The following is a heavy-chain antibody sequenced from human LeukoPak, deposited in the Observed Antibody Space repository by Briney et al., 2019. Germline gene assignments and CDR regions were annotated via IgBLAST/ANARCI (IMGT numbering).Heavy chain of an antibody. Sequence: PSETLSLTCTVSGDSFTSVTDYWAWIRQPPGKGLEWIASGDYSGGTYYNPSLESRVAISADMSKNQFSLKLSSVTAADTAVYYCARVGFVGWTDYWGQGTLVTVSS. V-gene: IGHV4-39*07. CDR2: GDYSGGT. CDR1: GDSFTSVTDY. D-gene: IGHD2-15*01. CDR3: ARVGFVGWTDY. J-gene: IGHJ4*02.